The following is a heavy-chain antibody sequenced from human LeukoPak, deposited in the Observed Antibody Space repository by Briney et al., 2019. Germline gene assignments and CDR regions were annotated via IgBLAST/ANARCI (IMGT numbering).Heavy chain of an antibody. D-gene: IGHD3-22*01. Sequence: ASVKVSCKASGYTFTAYYLHWVRQAPGQGLEWMGWINPSSGGTNYAQKFQGRVAMTRDTSIGTAYMELNRLRSDDTAVYYCASGFMGYDRSGYYDDAFDIWGQGTMVTVSS. CDR3: ASGFMGYDRSGYYDDAFDI. CDR1: GYTFTAYY. J-gene: IGHJ3*02. V-gene: IGHV1-2*02. CDR2: INPSSGGT.